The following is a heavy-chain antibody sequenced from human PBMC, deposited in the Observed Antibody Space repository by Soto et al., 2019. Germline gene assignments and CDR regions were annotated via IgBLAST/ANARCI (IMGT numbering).Heavy chain of an antibody. Sequence: EVQLLESGGGLVQPGGSLRLSCAASGFTFSSYAMSWVGQAPGKGLEWVSAISGSGGSTYYADSVKGRFTISRHNFKRTLYPQMNSLVAEETGAYYCTKVGWSGPYDHHPGYYCNCGQGTMVTASS. V-gene: IGHV3-23*01. J-gene: IGHJ1*01. CDR3: TKVGWSGPYDHHPGYYCN. D-gene: IGHD2-15*01. CDR2: ISGSGGST. CDR1: GFTFSSYA.